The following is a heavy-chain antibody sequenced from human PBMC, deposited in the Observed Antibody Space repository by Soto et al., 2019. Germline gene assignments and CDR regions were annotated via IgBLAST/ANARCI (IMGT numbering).Heavy chain of an antibody. CDR2: IGTAGDT. J-gene: IGHJ4*02. Sequence: GGSLRLSCAASGFTFSSYDMHWVRQATGKGLEWVSAIGTAGDTYYPGSVKGRFTISRDNSKNTLYLQMNSLRAEDTAVYYCAKSVATMTYFDYWGQGTLVTVSS. D-gene: IGHD5-12*01. CDR1: GFTFSSYD. V-gene: IGHV3-13*01. CDR3: AKSVATMTYFDY.